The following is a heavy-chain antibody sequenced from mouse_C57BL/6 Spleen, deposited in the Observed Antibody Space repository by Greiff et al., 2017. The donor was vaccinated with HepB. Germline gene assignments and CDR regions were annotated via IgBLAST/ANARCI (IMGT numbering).Heavy chain of an antibody. CDR2: ISDGGSYT. V-gene: IGHV5-4*01. CDR3: ARAPYHTGFAY. J-gene: IGHJ3*01. CDR1: GFTFSSYA. Sequence: EVQRVESGGGLVKPGGSLKLSCAASGFTFSSYAMSWVRQTPEKRLEWVATISDGGSYTYYPDNVKGRFTISRDNAKNNLYLQMSHLKSEDTAMYYCARAPYHTGFAYWGQGTLVTVSA. D-gene: IGHD1-1*01.